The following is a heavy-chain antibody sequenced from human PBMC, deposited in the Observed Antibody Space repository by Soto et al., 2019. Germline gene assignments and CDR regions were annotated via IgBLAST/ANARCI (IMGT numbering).Heavy chain of an antibody. CDR2: IHNNGDT. Sequence: GGSLRLSCAASGFTVSSYAMNWVRQAPGKGLEWVSVIHNNGDTYYADSVKGRFTISRDNSKNTVYLQMDSLRADDSAIYYCARDSGIPNDYWGQGTLVTVSS. J-gene: IGHJ4*02. CDR1: GFTVSSYA. CDR3: ARDSGIPNDY. D-gene: IGHD1-1*01. V-gene: IGHV3-53*01.